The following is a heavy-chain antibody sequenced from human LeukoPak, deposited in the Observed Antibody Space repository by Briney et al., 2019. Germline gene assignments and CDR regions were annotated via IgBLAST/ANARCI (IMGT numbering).Heavy chain of an antibody. D-gene: IGHD2-21*01. CDR1: GGSISSGGYS. J-gene: IGHJ5*02. Sequence: SQTLSLTCGVSGGSISSGGYSWNWIRQPPGKGLEWIGYIYHSGSTYYTPSLKSRVTISVDRSKNQFSLRLSSVTAADTAVYYWGRGWVKDRGRDNWFDPWGRGDLGTGSS. CDR3: GRGWVKDRGRDNWFDP. CDR2: IYHSGST. V-gene: IGHV4-30-2*01.